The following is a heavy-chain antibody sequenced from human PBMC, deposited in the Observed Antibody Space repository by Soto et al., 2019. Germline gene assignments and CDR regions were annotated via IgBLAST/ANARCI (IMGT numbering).Heavy chain of an antibody. CDR2: ISSSSSYI. D-gene: IGHD3-3*01. CDR3: VRDNYDFWNGRPGAWFDP. J-gene: IGHJ5*02. V-gene: IGHV3-21*01. Sequence: GGSLRLSCAASGFTFSSYSMNWVRQAPGKGLEWVSSISSSSSYIYYADSVTGRFTISRDNAKNSLYLQMNSLRAEDTAVYYCVRDNYDFWNGRPGAWFDPWGQGTLVTVSS. CDR1: GFTFSSYS.